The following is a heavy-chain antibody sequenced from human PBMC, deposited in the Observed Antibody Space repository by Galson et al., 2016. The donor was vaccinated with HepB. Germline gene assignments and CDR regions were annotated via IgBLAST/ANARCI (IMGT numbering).Heavy chain of an antibody. CDR3: AKDARPDIVVPYYFDY. J-gene: IGHJ4*02. V-gene: IGHV3-23*01. D-gene: IGHD2-15*01. CDR2: ISGSGGST. CDR1: GFTFSSYA. Sequence: SLRLSCAASGFTFSSYAMSWARQAPGKGLEWVSTISGSGGSTYYADSVKGRFTISRDNSQNTLYLQMNSLRAEDTAVYYCAKDARPDIVVPYYFDYWGQGTLVTVSS.